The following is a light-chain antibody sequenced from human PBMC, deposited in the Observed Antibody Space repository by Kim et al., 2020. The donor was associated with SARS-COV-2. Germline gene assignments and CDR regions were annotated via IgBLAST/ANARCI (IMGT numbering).Light chain of an antibody. CDR3: QQYDNYPFT. J-gene: IGKJ2*01. Sequence: GDRVTITCRASQSITTWLAWYQQKPGRAPKLLIQKASNLESGVPSRFSGSGSGTEFTLTITSLQPDDFASYYYQQYDNYPFTFGPGTKLEI. CDR1: QSITTW. CDR2: KAS. V-gene: IGKV1-5*03.